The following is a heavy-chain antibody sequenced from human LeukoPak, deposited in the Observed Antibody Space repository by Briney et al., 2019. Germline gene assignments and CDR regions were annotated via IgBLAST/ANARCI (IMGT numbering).Heavy chain of an antibody. CDR1: GGSISSSSYY. V-gene: IGHV4-39*07. CDR2: IYYSGST. CDR3: ARVGGQSQWLQYYFDY. J-gene: IGHJ4*02. Sequence: SETLSLTCTVSGGSISSSSYYWGWIRQPPGKGLEWIGSIYYSGSTYYNPSLKSRVTISVDTSKNQFSLKLSSVTAADTAVYYCARVGGQSQWLQYYFDYWGQGTLVTVSS. D-gene: IGHD3-22*01.